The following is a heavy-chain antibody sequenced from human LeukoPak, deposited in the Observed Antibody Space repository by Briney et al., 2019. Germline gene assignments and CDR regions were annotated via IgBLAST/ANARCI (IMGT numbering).Heavy chain of an antibody. D-gene: IGHD2-8*01. CDR3: ATDLKCTNGVCSDY. CDR1: GYTLTELS. J-gene: IGHJ4*02. Sequence: ASVKVSCKVSGYTLTELSMHWVRQAPGKGLEWMEGFDPEDGETIYAQKFQGRVTMTEDTSTDTAYMELSSLRSEGTAVYYCATDLKCTNGVCSDYWGQGTLVTVSS. V-gene: IGHV1-24*01. CDR2: FDPEDGET.